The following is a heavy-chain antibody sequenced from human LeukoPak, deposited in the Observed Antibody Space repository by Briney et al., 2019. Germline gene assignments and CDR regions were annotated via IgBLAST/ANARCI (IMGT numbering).Heavy chain of an antibody. CDR1: GYTFTSYA. V-gene: IGHV7-4-1*02. D-gene: IGHD1-26*01. CDR3: ARKEWELKASRIDY. CDR2: INTNTGNP. J-gene: IGHJ4*02. Sequence: ASVKVSCKASGYTFTSYAMNWVRQAPGQGLEWMGWINTNTGNPTYAQGSTGRFVFSLDTSVSTAYLQISSLKAEDTAVYYCARKEWELKASRIDYWGQGTLVTVSS.